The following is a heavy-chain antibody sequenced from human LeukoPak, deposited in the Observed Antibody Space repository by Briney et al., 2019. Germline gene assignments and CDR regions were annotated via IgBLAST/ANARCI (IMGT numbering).Heavy chain of an antibody. V-gene: IGHV4-59*01. CDR2: IYHSGST. CDR1: GGSTSGYS. D-gene: IGHD3-10*01. CDR3: ARIWGHLGRLDY. Sequence: PSETLSLTCTVSGGSTSGYSWSWIRQPPGKGLEWIGYIYHSGSTNYNPSFKSRVTISIDTSKNQFSLKLSSVTAADTAVYYCARIWGHLGRLDYWGQGALVTVSS. J-gene: IGHJ4*02.